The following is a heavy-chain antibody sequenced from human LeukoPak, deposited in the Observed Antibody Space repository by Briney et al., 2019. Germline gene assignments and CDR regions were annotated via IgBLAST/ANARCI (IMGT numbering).Heavy chain of an antibody. CDR1: GFIFSSYG. Sequence: GGSLRLSCAASGFIFSSYGMHWVRQAPGKGLEWVAVISYDGSNKYYADSVKGRFTISRDNSKNTLYLQMNSLRAEDTAVYYCANSEALDYWGQGTLVTVSS. V-gene: IGHV3-30*18. CDR2: ISYDGSNK. CDR3: ANSEALDY. J-gene: IGHJ4*02.